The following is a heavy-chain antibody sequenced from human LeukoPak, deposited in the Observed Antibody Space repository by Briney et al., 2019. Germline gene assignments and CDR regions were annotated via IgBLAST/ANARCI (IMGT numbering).Heavy chain of an antibody. Sequence: ATLKVSCKASGYTFTSYDINWVRQAPGQGLELMGWMNPNSGNTGYSQKFQGRVTMTSNTSTSTAYMELRSLRSAATAVYYCARAGVRDESFDYWGQGTLVTVSS. CDR1: GYTFTSYD. J-gene: IGHJ4*02. D-gene: IGHD3-10*01. CDR2: MNPNSGNT. CDR3: ARAGVRDESFDY. V-gene: IGHV1-8*01.